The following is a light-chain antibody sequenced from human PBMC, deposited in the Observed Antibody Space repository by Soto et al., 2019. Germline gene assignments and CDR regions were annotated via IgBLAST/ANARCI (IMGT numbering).Light chain of an antibody. J-gene: IGKJ1*01. CDR3: QQYGSSPRT. Sequence: EIVLTQSPGTLSLSPGERATLSCRASQSVSSSYLAWYQQKPGQAPRPLIYGASSRATGIPDRFSGSGSGTDFTLTISRLEPEDFAVYYCQQYGSSPRTFGQGTKVDI. CDR2: GAS. V-gene: IGKV3-20*01. CDR1: QSVSSSY.